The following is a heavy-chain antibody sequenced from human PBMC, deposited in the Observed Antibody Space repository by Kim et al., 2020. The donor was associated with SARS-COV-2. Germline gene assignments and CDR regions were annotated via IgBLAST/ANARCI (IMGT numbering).Heavy chain of an antibody. V-gene: IGHV3-23*01. CDR2: IGSNGAGK. D-gene: IGHD2-21*02. Sequence: GGSLRLSCVASGFRFSSFAMNWVRQAPGKGLEWVSLIGSNGAGKHYADSLRGRFSISRDNSENTVYLQMDILGVDDTAIYFCATAVGSCGGDYGGNYCDHWGQGTRVPVS. J-gene: IGHJ4*02. CDR3: ATAVGSCGGDYGGNYCDH. CDR1: GFRFSSFA.